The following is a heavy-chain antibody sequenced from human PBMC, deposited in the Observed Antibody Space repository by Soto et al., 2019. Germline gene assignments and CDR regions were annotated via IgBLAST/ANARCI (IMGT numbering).Heavy chain of an antibody. Sequence: PGGSLRLSCSASGFSVNNNYMTWVRQAPGRRPEWVAVIYTRGTTHYADFATGRFTFSRDNSKNTLYLQMDSLRPEDTAVYSCATLWGYYFESWGPGTLVTVSS. V-gene: IGHV3-53*01. CDR3: ATLWGYYFES. CDR2: IYTRGTT. CDR1: GFSVNNNY. D-gene: IGHD2-21*01. J-gene: IGHJ4*02.